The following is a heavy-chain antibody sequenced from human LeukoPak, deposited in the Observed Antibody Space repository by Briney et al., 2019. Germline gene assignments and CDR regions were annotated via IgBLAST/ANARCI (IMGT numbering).Heavy chain of an antibody. Sequence: SETLSLTCTVSGGSISSSYWSLIRQPPGKGLEWIGYIYYSGTTNYNPSLKSRLTISVDTSKNQFSLKLSSATAADTAVYYCARRGFCSGGTCLTFDLWGQGTLVTVSS. CDR2: IYYSGTT. J-gene: IGHJ4*02. V-gene: IGHV4-59*08. D-gene: IGHD2-15*01. CDR3: ARRGFCSGGTCLTFDL. CDR1: GGSISSSY.